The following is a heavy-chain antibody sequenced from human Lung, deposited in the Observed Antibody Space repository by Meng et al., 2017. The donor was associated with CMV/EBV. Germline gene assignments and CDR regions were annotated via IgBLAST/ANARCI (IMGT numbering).Heavy chain of an antibody. CDR3: TTDMH. V-gene: IGHV3-15*01. CDR1: GFPFTNAW. Sequence: GGSLRLFCAASGFPFTNAWMSWVRQAPGKGLEWVARIKSKTDGGTTDYAGHEKGRFANTRDDSKNTLYLQMNGLKTEDTVLYYCTTDMHWGQGTLVTVSS. J-gene: IGHJ4*02. CDR2: IKSKTDGGTT.